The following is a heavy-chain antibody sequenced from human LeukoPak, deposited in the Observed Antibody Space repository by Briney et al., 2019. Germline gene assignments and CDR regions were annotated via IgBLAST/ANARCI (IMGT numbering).Heavy chain of an antibody. CDR1: GFTFSSYS. D-gene: IGHD3-22*01. CDR3: ASWYYYDSSGYAFDI. Sequence: GGSLRLSCAASGFTFSSYSMNWVRQAPGKGLEWVSSISSSSSYIYYADSVKGRFTISRDNAKNSLYLQTNSLRAEDTAVYYCASWYYYDSSGYAFDIWGQGTMVTVSS. CDR2: ISSSSSYI. V-gene: IGHV3-21*01. J-gene: IGHJ3*02.